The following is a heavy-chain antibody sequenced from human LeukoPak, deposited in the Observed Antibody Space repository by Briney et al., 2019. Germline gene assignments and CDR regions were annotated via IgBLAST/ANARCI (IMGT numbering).Heavy chain of an antibody. D-gene: IGHD6-19*01. CDR1: GGSFSGYY. Sequence: SETLSLTCAVSGGSFSGYYWSWNRQSPGKGLEWIGEINHSGSTNYKSSLESRVTISIDMSKSQFSLKLSSVTAADTAVYYCARVTYNDGWYTRAQYIGMDVWGQGTTVTVSS. CDR2: INHSGST. J-gene: IGHJ6*02. V-gene: IGHV4-34*01. CDR3: ARVTYNDGWYTRAQYIGMDV.